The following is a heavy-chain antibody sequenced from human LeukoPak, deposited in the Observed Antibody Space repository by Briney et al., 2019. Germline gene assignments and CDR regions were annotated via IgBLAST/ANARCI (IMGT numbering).Heavy chain of an antibody. D-gene: IGHD7-27*01. Sequence: ASVKVSCKASGYTFIDYYIHWLRQAPGQGLEWMGRINPNIPNTDDTDYAQNFQGRVTMIRDTSISTAFMELSRLTSDDTAEYYCARDLPSTSNWELDYWGQGTLVTVSS. CDR1: GYTFIDYY. V-gene: IGHV1-2*06. J-gene: IGHJ4*02. CDR3: ARDLPSTSNWELDY. CDR2: INPNIPNTDDT.